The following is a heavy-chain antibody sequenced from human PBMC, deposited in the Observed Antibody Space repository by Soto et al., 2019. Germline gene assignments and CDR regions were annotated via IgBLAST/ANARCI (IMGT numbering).Heavy chain of an antibody. CDR2: ISGSGGST. D-gene: IGHD6-19*01. J-gene: IGHJ4*02. CDR1: GFTFSSYA. Sequence: EVQLLESGGGLVQPGGSLRLSCAASGFTFSSYAMSWVRQAPGKGLEWVSVISGSGGSTYYADSVKGRFTISRDNSKNTLYLQMSRLRAEDTAVYYCASRSSGWDFDYWGQGTLVTVSS. CDR3: ASRSSGWDFDY. V-gene: IGHV3-23*01.